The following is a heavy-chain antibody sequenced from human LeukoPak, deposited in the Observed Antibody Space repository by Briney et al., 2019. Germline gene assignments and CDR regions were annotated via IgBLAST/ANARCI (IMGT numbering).Heavy chain of an antibody. Sequence: GGSLRLSCAASGFTFSSYAMSWVRQAPGKGLEWVSAISTAGDTYYTGSVKGRFTISRENAKNSLYLQMNSLRAGDTAVYYCARVAKERVGGVYYFDYWGQGTLVTVSS. CDR1: GFTFSSYA. J-gene: IGHJ4*02. D-gene: IGHD1-1*01. CDR2: ISTAGDT. CDR3: ARVAKERVGGVYYFDY. V-gene: IGHV3-13*01.